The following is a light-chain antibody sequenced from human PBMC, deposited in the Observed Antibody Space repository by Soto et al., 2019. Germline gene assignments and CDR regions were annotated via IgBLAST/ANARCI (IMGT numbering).Light chain of an antibody. Sequence: QSALTQPLSVSGCPGQSVTICCTGTSRDVGYYNYVSWYQQYPGKAPKLMVYHVSGRPSRVPDRFSGSKSGNTASLTISGMQGEDEAYYYCWSYVPSFIFVFGTGTQVTVL. CDR3: WSYVPSFIFV. CDR1: SRDVGYYNY. V-gene: IGLV2-11*01. J-gene: IGLJ1*01. CDR2: HVS.